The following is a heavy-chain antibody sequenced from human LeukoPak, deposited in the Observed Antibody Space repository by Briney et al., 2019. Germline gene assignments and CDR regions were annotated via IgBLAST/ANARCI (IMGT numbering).Heavy chain of an antibody. J-gene: IGHJ4*02. CDR1: GGSISSGANY. CDR3: ARMGNPATVTTDY. Sequence: PSETLSLTCTVSGGSISSGANYWSWIRQPPGKGLEWIGYIYYSGSTNYNPSLKSRVTISVDTSKNQFSLKLSSVTAADTAVYYCARMGNPATVTTDYWGQGTLDTVSS. CDR2: IYYSGST. V-gene: IGHV4-61*08. D-gene: IGHD4-17*01.